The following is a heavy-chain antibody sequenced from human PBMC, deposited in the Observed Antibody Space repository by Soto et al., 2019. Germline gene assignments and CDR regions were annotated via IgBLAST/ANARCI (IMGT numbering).Heavy chain of an antibody. CDR1: GYSFTTYN. V-gene: IGHV1-18*01. Sequence: ASVKVSCKASGYSFTTYNINWVRQAPGQGLEWMGWISAYNGDTKYAQNLQGRVSMTTETSTNTVYMELRNLRSDDTAAYYCARVYYYYHMDVWGKGTTVTVSS. CDR2: ISAYNGDT. J-gene: IGHJ6*03. CDR3: ARVYYYYHMDV.